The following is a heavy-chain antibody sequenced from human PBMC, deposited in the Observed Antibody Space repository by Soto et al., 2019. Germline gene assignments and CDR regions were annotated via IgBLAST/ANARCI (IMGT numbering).Heavy chain of an antibody. CDR2: ISWNSGSI. CDR1: GFTFDDYA. Sequence: GGSLRLSCAASGFTFDDYAMHWVRQAPGKGLEWVSGISWNSGSIGYADSVKGRFTISRDNAKNSLYLQMNSLRAEDTALYYCAKDHGPHLGERTHGYDAFDIWGQGTMVTVSS. CDR3: AKDHGPHLGERTHGYDAFDI. V-gene: IGHV3-9*01. D-gene: IGHD3-16*01. J-gene: IGHJ3*02.